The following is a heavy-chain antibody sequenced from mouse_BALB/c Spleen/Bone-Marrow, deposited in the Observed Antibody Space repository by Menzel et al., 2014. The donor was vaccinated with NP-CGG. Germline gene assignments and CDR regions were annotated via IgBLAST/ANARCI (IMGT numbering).Heavy chain of an antibody. CDR2: IDPANCNT. Sequence: EVKLQESGAELVQPGASVKLSCTASGFNIKDTYMHWVKQRPEQGLEWIGRIDPANCNTKYDPKFQGKVTITGDTSSNKAYLPLSSLESEDTAVYYCAYGSSYDYFDYLGQGATHPDS. J-gene: IGHJ2*01. D-gene: IGHD1-1*01. V-gene: IGHV14-3*02. CDR1: GFNIKDTY. CDR3: AYGSSYDYFDY.